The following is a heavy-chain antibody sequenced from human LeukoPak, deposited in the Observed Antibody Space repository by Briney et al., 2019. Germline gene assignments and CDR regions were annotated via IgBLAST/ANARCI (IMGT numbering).Heavy chain of an antibody. CDR2: MNPNSGNT. D-gene: IGHD3-16*01. J-gene: IGHJ5*02. CDR1: GYTFTSYD. V-gene: IGHV1-8*01. CDR3: AREEGGRNDL. Sequence: GASVKVSCKASGYTFTSYDINWVRQATGQGLEWMGWMNPNSGNTGYAQKFQGRVTMTRDMSTSTVYMELSSLRSEDTAVYYCAREEGGRNDLWGQGTLVTVSS.